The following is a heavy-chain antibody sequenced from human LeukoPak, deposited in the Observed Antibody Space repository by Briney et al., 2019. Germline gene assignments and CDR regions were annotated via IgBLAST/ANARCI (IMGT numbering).Heavy chain of an antibody. J-gene: IGHJ4*02. CDR2: IRYDGSNK. D-gene: IGHD5-18*01. CDR1: GFTFSSYG. Sequence: GGSLRLSCAASGFTFSSYGMYWVRQAPGKGLEWVAFIRYDGSNKYYADSVKGRFTVSRDNSKNTLYLQMNSLRAEDTAVYYCAKDKRGYSYGYYFDYWGQGTLVTVSS. V-gene: IGHV3-30*02. CDR3: AKDKRGYSYGYYFDY.